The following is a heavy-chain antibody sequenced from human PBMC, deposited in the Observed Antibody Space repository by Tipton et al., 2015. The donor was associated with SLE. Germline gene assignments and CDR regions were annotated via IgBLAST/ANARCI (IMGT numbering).Heavy chain of an antibody. CDR2: IYYSGST. V-gene: IGHV4-39*07. Sequence: TLSLTCIVSGGSINSSNYYWGWIRQPPGEGLEWIGSIYYSGSTYYNPSLKSRVTISVNMSKNQFSLKLSSVTAADTAVYYCARGAVGAMVRGVYYGMDVWGQGTTVTVSS. D-gene: IGHD3-10*01. J-gene: IGHJ6*02. CDR1: GGSINSSNYY. CDR3: ARGAVGAMVRGVYYGMDV.